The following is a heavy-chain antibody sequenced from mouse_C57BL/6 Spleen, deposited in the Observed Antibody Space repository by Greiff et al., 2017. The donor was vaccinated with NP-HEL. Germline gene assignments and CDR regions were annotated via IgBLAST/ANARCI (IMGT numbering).Heavy chain of an antibody. D-gene: IGHD1-1*01. CDR2: INPSNGGT. J-gene: IGHJ1*03. CDR3: ARFTFYYYGSRGYFDV. Sequence: VQLQQSGTELVKPGASVKLSCKASGYTFTSYWMHWVKQRPGQGLEWIGNINPSNGGTNYNEKFKSKATLTVDKSSSTAYMQLSSLTSEDSAVYYCARFTFYYYGSRGYFDVWGTGTTVTVSS. CDR1: GYTFTSYW. V-gene: IGHV1-53*01.